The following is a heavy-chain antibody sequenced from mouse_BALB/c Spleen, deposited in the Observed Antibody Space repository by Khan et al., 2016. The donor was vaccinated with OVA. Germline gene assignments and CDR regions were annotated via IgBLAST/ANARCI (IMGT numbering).Heavy chain of an antibody. V-gene: IGHV1S135*01. CDR1: GYSFTDYN. J-gene: IGHJ2*01. Sequence: VQLPQSGPELVKPGASVKVSCKASGYSFTDYNIFWVKQSHGKSLEWIGYIDPYNGGTSYNQKFEGKATLTVYKSSSTAFMHLSSLTSEDSAVCDGARTDYYGSSYYFDYWGQGTTLTVSS. CDR3: ARTDYYGSSYYFDY. CDR2: IDPYNGGT. D-gene: IGHD1-1*01.